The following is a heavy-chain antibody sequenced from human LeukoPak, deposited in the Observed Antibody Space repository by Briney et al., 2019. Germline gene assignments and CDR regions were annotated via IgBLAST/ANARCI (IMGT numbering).Heavy chain of an antibody. CDR3: ARAGGGSYSVYYYMDV. Sequence: PSETLSLTRTVSGGSISSYYWSWIRQPPGKGLEWIGYIYYSGSTNYNPSLKSRVTISVDTSKNQFSLKLSSVTAADTAVYYCARAGGGSYSVYYYMDVWGKGTTVTVSS. V-gene: IGHV4-59*12. J-gene: IGHJ6*03. D-gene: IGHD1-26*01. CDR2: IYYSGST. CDR1: GGSISSYY.